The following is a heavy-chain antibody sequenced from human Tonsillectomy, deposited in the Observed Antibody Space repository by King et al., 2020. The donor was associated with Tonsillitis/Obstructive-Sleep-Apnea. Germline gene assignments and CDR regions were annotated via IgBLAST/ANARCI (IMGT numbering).Heavy chain of an antibody. CDR3: ARDAPPTYYDSSGYSFVAFDI. D-gene: IGHD3-22*01. V-gene: IGHV4-31*03. Sequence: VQLQESGPGLVKPSQTLSLTCTVSGGSISSGGYYWSWIRQHPGKGLEWIGYIYYSGSTYYNPSLKSRVTISVDTSKNQFSLKLSSVTAADTAVYYCARDAPPTYYDSSGYSFVAFDIWGQGTMVTVTS. CDR2: IYYSGST. J-gene: IGHJ3*02. CDR1: GGSISSGGYY.